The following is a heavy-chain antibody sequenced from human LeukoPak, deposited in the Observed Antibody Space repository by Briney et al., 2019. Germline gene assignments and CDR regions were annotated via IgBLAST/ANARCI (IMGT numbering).Heavy chain of an antibody. CDR3: ARSNYYDSSGYNDY. CDR2: ISTSSSYI. J-gene: IGHJ4*02. D-gene: IGHD3-22*01. V-gene: IGHV3-21*01. Sequence: PGGSLRLSCAASGFTFSSYSMNWVRQAPGKGLEWVSFISTSSSYIYYADSVKGRFTISRDNAKNSLYLQMNSLRAEDTAVYYCARSNYYDSSGYNDYWGQGTLVTVSS. CDR1: GFTFSSYS.